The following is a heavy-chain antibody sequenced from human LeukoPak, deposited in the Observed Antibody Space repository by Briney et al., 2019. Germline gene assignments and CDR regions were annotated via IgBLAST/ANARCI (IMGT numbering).Heavy chain of an antibody. CDR1: GFTFSSYG. Sequence: GGSLRLSCAASGFTFSSYGMHWVRQAPGKGLEWVAVISYDGSNKYYADSVKGRFTISRDNSKNTLYLQMNSLRAEDTVVYYCAKGILRPAASRFDPWGQGTLVTVSS. CDR2: ISYDGSNK. V-gene: IGHV3-30*18. CDR3: AKGILRPAASRFDP. D-gene: IGHD2-21*01. J-gene: IGHJ5*02.